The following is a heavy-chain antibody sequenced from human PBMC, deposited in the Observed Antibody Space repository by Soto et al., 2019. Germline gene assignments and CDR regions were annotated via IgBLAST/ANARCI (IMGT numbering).Heavy chain of an antibody. J-gene: IGHJ3*02. D-gene: IGHD4-17*01. CDR2: INHSGST. CDR3: ARGGMTTVTHYAFDI. Sequence: SETLSLTCSVSDDSINSDKYYWGWIRQPPGKGLEWIGKINHSGSTNYNPSLKTRVTISVDTSKNQFSLKLSSVTAADTAVYYGARGGMTTVTHYAFDIWGQGTMVTVSS. V-gene: IGHV4-39*07. CDR1: DDSINSDKYY.